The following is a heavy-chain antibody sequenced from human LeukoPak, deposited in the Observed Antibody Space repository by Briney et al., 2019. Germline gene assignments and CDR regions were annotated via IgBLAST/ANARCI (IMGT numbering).Heavy chain of an antibody. CDR2: FYTGGST. CDR1: GGSVTNYH. J-gene: IGHJ3*02. CDR3: ATVEVGTVDVFDI. Sequence: SETLSLTCTVSGGSVTNYHESWIRQPAGKGLEWIARFYTGGSTTYNPSLNGRATMSIDTSMNHFSLKLTSVTAADTAIYYCATVEVGTVDVFDIWGPGTMVTVSS. V-gene: IGHV4-4*07. D-gene: IGHD1-26*01.